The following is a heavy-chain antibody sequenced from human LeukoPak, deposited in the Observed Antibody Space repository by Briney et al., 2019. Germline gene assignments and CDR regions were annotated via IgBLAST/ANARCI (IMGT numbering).Heavy chain of an antibody. CDR3: AREMVGFDGVVTEYYYYYGMDV. CDR1: GFTFRSYA. CDR2: ISSSGSTI. J-gene: IGHJ6*02. V-gene: IGHV3-48*03. D-gene: IGHD3-3*01. Sequence: GGSLRLSCAASGFTFRSYAMSWARQAPGKGLEWVSYISSSGSTIYYADSVKGRFTISRDNAKNSLYLQMNSLRAEDTAVYYYAREMVGFDGVVTEYYYYYGMDVWGQGTTVTVSS.